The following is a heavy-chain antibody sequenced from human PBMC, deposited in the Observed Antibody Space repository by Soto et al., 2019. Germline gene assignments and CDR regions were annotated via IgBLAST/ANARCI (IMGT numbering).Heavy chain of an antibody. CDR1: GVSLSNPNW. CDR2: IDHSGSN. V-gene: IGHV4-4*02. CDR3: ACGVFYTFAI. J-gene: IGHJ3*02. D-gene: IGHD3-9*01. Sequence: QVQLQESGPGLVKPSGTLSLTCAVSGVSLSNPNWWAWVRQAPGKGLEWIGEIDHSGSNNYNPSLSSRGTISLDRATAQFSLTLISLGAAGRPVYYGACGVFYTFAIGVQGIMSTVSS.